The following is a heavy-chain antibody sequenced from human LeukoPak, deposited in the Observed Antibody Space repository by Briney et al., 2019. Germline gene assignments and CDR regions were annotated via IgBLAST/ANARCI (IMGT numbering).Heavy chain of an antibody. D-gene: IGHD6-13*01. J-gene: IGHJ4*02. CDR1: GGSFSGYY. CDR2: INHSGRT. Sequence: SETLSLTCAVSGGSFSGYYWTWIRQPPGKGLEWIGEINHSGRTNYNPSLKSRVIMSVDTSKNQFSLKLSSVTAADTAVYYCASSYSSSWGGSYFDYWGQGTLVTVSS. CDR3: ASSYSSSWGGSYFDY. V-gene: IGHV4-34*01.